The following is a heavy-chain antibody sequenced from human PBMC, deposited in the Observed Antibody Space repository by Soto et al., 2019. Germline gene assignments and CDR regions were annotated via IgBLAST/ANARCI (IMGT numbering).Heavy chain of an antibody. CDR3: ARDPGGPPYNWFDP. D-gene: IGHD3-10*01. Sequence: SLRLSCAASGFTFSNAWMNWVRQAPGKGLEWVGRIKTTTDGGTTDYAAPVKGRFTISRDDSKNTLYLQMNSLKTEDTAVYYCARDPGGPPYNWFDPWGQGTLVTVSS. CDR1: GFTFSNAW. V-gene: IGHV3-15*01. J-gene: IGHJ5*02. CDR2: IKTTTDGGTT.